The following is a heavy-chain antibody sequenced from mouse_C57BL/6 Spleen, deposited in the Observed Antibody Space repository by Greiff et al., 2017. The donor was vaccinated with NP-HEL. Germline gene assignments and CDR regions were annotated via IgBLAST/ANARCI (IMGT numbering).Heavy chain of an antibody. J-gene: IGHJ1*03. D-gene: IGHD1-1*01. CDR3: ARCSYYYGSSYWYFDV. Sequence: QVQLQQSGAELVKPGASVKLSCKASGYTFTSYWMHWVKQRPGQGLEWIGMIHPNSGSTNYNEKFKSKATLTVDKSSSTAYMQLSSLTSEDSAVYYCARCSYYYGSSYWYFDVWGTGTTVTVSS. CDR2: IHPNSGST. CDR1: GYTFTSYW. V-gene: IGHV1-64*01.